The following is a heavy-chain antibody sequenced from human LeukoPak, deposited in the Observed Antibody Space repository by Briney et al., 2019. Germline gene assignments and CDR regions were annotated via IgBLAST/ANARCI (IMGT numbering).Heavy chain of an antibody. D-gene: IGHD3-16*01. CDR2: IFNSGST. CDR1: GYSISSGDY. CDR3: ARNRSEPLGNGGSFDY. Sequence: SETLSLTCAVSGYSISSGDYWGWIRQPPGKGLEWIGSIFNSGSTYYNPSLKSRVTVSADTSKRHFSLKLSSVTAADTAVYYCARNRSEPLGNGGSFDYWGQGTLVTVSS. J-gene: IGHJ4*02. V-gene: IGHV4-38-2*01.